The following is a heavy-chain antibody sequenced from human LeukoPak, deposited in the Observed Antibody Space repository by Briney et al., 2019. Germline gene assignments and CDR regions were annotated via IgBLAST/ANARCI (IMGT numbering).Heavy chain of an antibody. D-gene: IGHD1-26*01. J-gene: IGHJ3*02. CDR1: GFTFSTYG. V-gene: IGHV3-30*03. Sequence: PGGSLSLSCAASGFTFSTYGMHWIRQAPGKGLEWVAVISYDVSNKYYADSVKGRFTISRDNSKNTLYLQMNCLRPEDTAVYYCVARELRGVTDASDIWGQGTMVTVSS. CDR2: ISYDVSNK. CDR3: VARELRGVTDASDI.